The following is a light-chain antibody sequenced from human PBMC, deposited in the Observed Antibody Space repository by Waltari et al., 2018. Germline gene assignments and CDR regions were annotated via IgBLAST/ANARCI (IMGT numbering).Light chain of an antibody. Sequence: QSALTQPASVSGSPGQSITISCTGSSSDVGGSNFVPWYQQHPGKAPNLLINDVSKRPSGVSNRFSGSKSGNTASLTISGLQAEDEADYYCSSYTSTNTYVFGTGTEVTVL. V-gene: IGLV2-14*03. CDR3: SSYTSTNTYV. J-gene: IGLJ1*01. CDR1: SSDVGGSNF. CDR2: DVS.